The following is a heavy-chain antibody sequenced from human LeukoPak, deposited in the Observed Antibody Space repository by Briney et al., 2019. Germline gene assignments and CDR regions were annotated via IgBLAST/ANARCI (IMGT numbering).Heavy chain of an antibody. D-gene: IGHD3-22*01. Sequence: ASVKVSCKASVYTFTSYYMHWVRQAPGQGLEWMGIINPSGGSTSYAQKFQGRVTMTRDTSTSTVYMELSSLRSEDTAVYYCARVRSGYYPRYAFDIWGQGTMVTVSS. CDR3: ARVRSGYYPRYAFDI. CDR2: INPSGGST. V-gene: IGHV1-46*01. J-gene: IGHJ3*02. CDR1: VYTFTSYY.